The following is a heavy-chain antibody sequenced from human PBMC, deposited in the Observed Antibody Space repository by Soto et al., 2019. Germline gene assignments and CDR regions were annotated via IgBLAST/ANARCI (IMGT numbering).Heavy chain of an antibody. J-gene: IGHJ6*02. D-gene: IGHD2-2*01. CDR1: GYTFTGYY. Sequence: ASVKVSCKASGYTFTGYYMHWVRQAPGQGLEWMGWINPNSGGTNYDQKFQGWVTMTRDTSISTAYMELSRLRSDDTAVYYCARSGPPAAYIVPPNPYYYVIDVWGQRTTDTGSS. CDR3: ARSGPPAAYIVPPNPYYYVIDV. CDR2: INPNSGGT. V-gene: IGHV1-2*04.